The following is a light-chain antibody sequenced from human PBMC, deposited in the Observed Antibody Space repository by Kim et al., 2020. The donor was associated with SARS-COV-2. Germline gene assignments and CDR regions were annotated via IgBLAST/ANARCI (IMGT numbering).Light chain of an antibody. Sequence: SPGERLTLSCRASQSVNSYLAWYQHKPGQAPRLLIYGASTRATGIPARFSGSGSGTEFTLTISSLQSEDFAIYYCQQYNNWPPVTFGGGTKVDIK. V-gene: IGKV3-15*01. CDR2: GAS. CDR1: QSVNSY. CDR3: QQYNNWPPVT. J-gene: IGKJ4*01.